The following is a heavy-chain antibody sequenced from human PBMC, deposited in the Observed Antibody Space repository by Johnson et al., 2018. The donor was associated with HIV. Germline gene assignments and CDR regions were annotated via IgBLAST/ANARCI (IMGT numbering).Heavy chain of an antibody. CDR2: ISYDGSNK. V-gene: IGHV3-33*05. CDR3: ARGRYYDRSGYPRRHDAVDI. Sequence: QVQLVESGGGVVQPGRSLRLSCAASGFTFSSYGMHWVRQAPGKGLEWVAVISYDGSNKYYADSVKGRFTISRDNSKNTLYLQMNSLRAEDTAVYFCARGRYYDRSGYPRRHDAVDIWGEGTMVTVSS. D-gene: IGHD3-22*01. J-gene: IGHJ3*02. CDR1: GFTFSSYG.